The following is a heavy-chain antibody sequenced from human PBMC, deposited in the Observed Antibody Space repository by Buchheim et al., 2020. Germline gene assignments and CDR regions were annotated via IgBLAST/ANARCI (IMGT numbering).Heavy chain of an antibody. Sequence: EVQLVESGGGLVQPGGSLRLSCAASGFIFNTYSMNWVRQAPGKGLEWVSYISSSGSTIYYADSVKGRFTISRDNAKNSLYLQMNSLRAEDTAVYYCARDLSYSSGWYPSGYYFDYWGQGTL. J-gene: IGHJ4*02. D-gene: IGHD6-19*01. CDR1: GFIFNTYS. CDR2: ISSSGSTI. V-gene: IGHV3-48*04. CDR3: ARDLSYSSGWYPSGYYFDY.